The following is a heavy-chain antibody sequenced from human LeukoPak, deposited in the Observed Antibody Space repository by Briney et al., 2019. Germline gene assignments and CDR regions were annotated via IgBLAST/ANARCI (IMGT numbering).Heavy chain of an antibody. CDR2: ISAYNGNT. CDR3: ARDQSRYYDSSGYYYDLGGYYFDY. D-gene: IGHD3-22*01. J-gene: IGHJ4*02. CDR1: GYTFTSYG. Sequence: GASVKVSCKASGYTFTSYGISWVRQAPGQGLEWMGWISAYNGNTNYAQKLQGRVTVTTDTSTSTAYMELRSLRSDDTAVYYWARDQSRYYDSSGYYYDLGGYYFDYWGQGTLVTVSS. V-gene: IGHV1-18*01.